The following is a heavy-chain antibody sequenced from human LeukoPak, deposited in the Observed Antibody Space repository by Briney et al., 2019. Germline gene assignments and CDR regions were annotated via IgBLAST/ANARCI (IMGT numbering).Heavy chain of an antibody. J-gene: IGHJ4*02. CDR3: ARHAGGWYWYYFDY. D-gene: IGHD6-19*01. CDR1: GGSTSSSSYY. Sequence: PSETLSLTCTVSGGSTSSSSYYWGWIRQPPGKGLEWIGSIYYSGSTYCNPSLKSRVTISVDTSKNQFSLKLSSVTAADTAVYYCARHAGGWYWYYFDYWGQGTLVTVSS. V-gene: IGHV4-39*01. CDR2: IYYSGST.